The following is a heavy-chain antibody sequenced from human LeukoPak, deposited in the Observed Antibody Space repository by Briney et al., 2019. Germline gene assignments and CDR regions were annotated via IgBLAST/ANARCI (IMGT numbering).Heavy chain of an antibody. CDR1: GGTFSSYA. CDR2: INAYNGST. V-gene: IGHV1-18*01. D-gene: IGHD6-19*01. J-gene: IGHJ6*03. CDR3: ARVFGQWLLRDYYYYMDV. Sequence: ASVKVYCKASGGTFSSYAISLVRQVPGQGLELKGWINAYNGSTNYAQKLQGRVTMTTYTSTSTAYIELRSLRSDDTAVYYCARVFGQWLLRDYYYYMDVWGKGTTVSVSS.